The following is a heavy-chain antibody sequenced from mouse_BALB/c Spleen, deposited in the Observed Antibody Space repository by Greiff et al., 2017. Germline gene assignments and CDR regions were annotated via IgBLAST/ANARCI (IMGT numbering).Heavy chain of an antibody. CDR2: IDPETGGT. CDR3: PYGKSCSMDY. V-gene: IGHV1-15*01. Sequence: QVQLQQSGAELVRPGASVTLSCKASGYTFTDYEMHWVKQTPVHGLEWIGAIDPETGGTAYNQKFKGKATLTADKSSSTAYMELRSLTSEDSAVYYCPYGKSCSMDYWGQGTSVTVSS. D-gene: IGHD2-10*02. CDR1: GYTFTDYE. J-gene: IGHJ4*01.